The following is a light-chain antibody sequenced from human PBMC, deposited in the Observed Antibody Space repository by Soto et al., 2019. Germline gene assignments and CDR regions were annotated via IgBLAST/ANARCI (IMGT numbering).Light chain of an antibody. V-gene: IGLV1-40*03. J-gene: IGLJ1*01. CDR1: SSNIGAGFD. Sequence: QAVVTQPPSVSGAPGQRVTISCTGSSSNIGAGFDVHWYQQFPGTAPKLLIYGNNNRPSGVPDRFSGSKSGASASLAITGLQAEDEADFYCQSYDSSLSAYVFGTGTKVTVL. CDR3: QSYDSSLSAYV. CDR2: GNN.